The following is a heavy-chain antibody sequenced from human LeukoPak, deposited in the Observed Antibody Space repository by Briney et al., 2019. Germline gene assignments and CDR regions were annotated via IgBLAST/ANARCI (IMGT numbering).Heavy chain of an antibody. D-gene: IGHD6-13*01. CDR2: ISAYKGNT. Sequence: ASVKVSCKASGYTFSDFGINWVRQAPGQGLEWMGWISAYKGNTNYAQKLQDRVTMTTDSSTSTAYLDLRSLRSDDTAVYYCARSADDLYDAFDIWGQGTMVTVSS. CDR1: GYTFSDFG. CDR3: ARSADDLYDAFDI. J-gene: IGHJ3*02. V-gene: IGHV1-18*01.